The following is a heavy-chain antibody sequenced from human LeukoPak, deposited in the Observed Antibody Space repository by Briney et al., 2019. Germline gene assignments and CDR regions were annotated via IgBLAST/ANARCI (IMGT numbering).Heavy chain of an antibody. D-gene: IGHD5-12*01. CDR2: IYYSGST. V-gene: IGHV4-31*03. Sequence: KASETLSLTCTVSGGSISSGGYYWSWIRQHPGKGLEWIGYIYYSGSTYYNPSLKSRVTISVDTSKNQFSLKLNSVTAADTAVYYCARGGPIVATITNPFDYWGQGTLVTVSS. CDR1: GGSISSGGYY. J-gene: IGHJ4*02. CDR3: ARGGPIVATITNPFDY.